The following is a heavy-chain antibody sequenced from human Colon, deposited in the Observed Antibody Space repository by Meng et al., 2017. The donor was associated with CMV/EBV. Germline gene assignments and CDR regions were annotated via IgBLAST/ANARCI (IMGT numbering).Heavy chain of an antibody. Sequence: GGFLRLSCAASGFTFSSYWMSWVRQAPGKGLEWVANIKQDGSEKYYVDSVKGRFTISRDNAKNSLYLQMNSLRAEDTAVYYCARSRIQLRLNYFDYWGQGTLVTVSS. D-gene: IGHD5-18*01. CDR1: GFTFSSYW. V-gene: IGHV3-7*01. J-gene: IGHJ4*02. CDR3: ARSRIQLRLNYFDY. CDR2: IKQDGSEK.